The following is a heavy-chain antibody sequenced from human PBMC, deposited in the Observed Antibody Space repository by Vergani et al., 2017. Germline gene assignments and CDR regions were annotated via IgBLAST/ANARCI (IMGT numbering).Heavy chain of an antibody. CDR2: IYDSVDT. V-gene: IGHV4-59*01. CDR1: GDSMNTYY. Sequence: QVQLQESGPGLVKPSETLSLTCSVSGDSMNTYYWTWIRQPPGKGLEWIGYIYDSVDTKYNPSLKGLVTMSLDTSKNQFSLNLYSVTAADTAVYYCARGALWWLRQIDSWGQGTLVTVSS. J-gene: IGHJ4*02. D-gene: IGHD2-21*01. CDR3: ARGALWWLRQIDS.